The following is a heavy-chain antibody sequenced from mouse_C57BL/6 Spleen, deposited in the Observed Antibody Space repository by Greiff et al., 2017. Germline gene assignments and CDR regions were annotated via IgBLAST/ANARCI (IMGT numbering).Heavy chain of an antibody. V-gene: IGHV1-50*01. CDR1: GYTFTSYW. CDR2: IDPSDSYT. Sequence: QVQLKQPGAELVKPGASVKLSCKASGYTFTSYWMQWVKQRPGQGLEWIGEIDPSDSYTNYNQKFKGKATLTVDTSSSTAYMQLSSLTSEDSAVYYCARSGYWFAYWGQGTLVTVSA. CDR3: ARSGYWFAY. J-gene: IGHJ3*01. D-gene: IGHD3-1*01.